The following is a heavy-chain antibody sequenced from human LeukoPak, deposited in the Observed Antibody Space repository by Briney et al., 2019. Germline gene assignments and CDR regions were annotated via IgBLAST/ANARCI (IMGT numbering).Heavy chain of an antibody. CDR2: IFYNGGT. Sequence: SETLSLTCTVSGGSINNYYWSWVRQPPGEGLEWIAYIFYNGGTNYNPSLKTRVTISVDTSKNQFSLRLNSVSAADTAVYYCARRGSSWYDYWGQGTLVTVSS. D-gene: IGHD6-13*01. J-gene: IGHJ4*02. CDR1: GGSINNYY. CDR3: ARRGSSWYDY. V-gene: IGHV4-59*08.